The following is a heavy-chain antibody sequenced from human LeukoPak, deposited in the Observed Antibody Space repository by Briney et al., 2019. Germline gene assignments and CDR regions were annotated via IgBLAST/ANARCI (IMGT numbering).Heavy chain of an antibody. CDR3: AVPPNFDY. V-gene: IGHV1-8*02. CDR1: GYTFTGYY. CDR2: MNPNSGNT. J-gene: IGHJ4*02. Sequence: GASVKVSCKASGYTFTGYYMHWVRQAPGQGLEWMGWMNPNSGNTGYAQKFQGRVTMTRNTSISTAYMELSSLRSEDTAVYYCAVPPNFDYWAREPWSPSPQ.